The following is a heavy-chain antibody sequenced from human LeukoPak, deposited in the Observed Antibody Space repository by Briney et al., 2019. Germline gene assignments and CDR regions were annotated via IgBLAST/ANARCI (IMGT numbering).Heavy chain of an antibody. J-gene: IGHJ4*02. D-gene: IGHD6-19*01. Sequence: GGSLRLSCEASGFTFGSYAMYWVRQAPGKGLEWVAGIFGSGGSAHYAYSVKGRFTISRDNSKNTVYLQINNLRVEDTAVYYCGKTTTGYSSGQKPAWPVDYWGQGTLVTVSS. CDR1: GFTFGSYA. CDR2: IFGSGGSA. CDR3: GKTTTGYSSGQKPAWPVDY. V-gene: IGHV3-23*01.